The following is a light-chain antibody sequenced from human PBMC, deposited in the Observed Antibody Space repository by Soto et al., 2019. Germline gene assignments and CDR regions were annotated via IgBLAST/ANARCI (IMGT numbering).Light chain of an antibody. CDR2: RTF. V-gene: IGKV3-20*01. CDR3: QQYGSSIT. Sequence: DIVLTQSPDTLSLSPGERATLSCRASQSIDNNYLAWYQQKPGRAPRLLIYRTFSRATGIPDRFSASASGTDFSLTISRLEPEDFAVYYCQQYGSSITFGPGTKVD. CDR1: QSIDNNY. J-gene: IGKJ3*01.